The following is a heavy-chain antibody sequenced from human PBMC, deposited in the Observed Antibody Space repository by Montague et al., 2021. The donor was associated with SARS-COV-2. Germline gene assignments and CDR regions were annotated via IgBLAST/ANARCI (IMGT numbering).Heavy chain of an antibody. D-gene: IGHD1-14*01. Sequence: CAISGDSVSSNSAAWNWIRQSPSRGLEWLGRTYYRSRWFNDYAVSIRSRITINPDTSKNQFSLQLNSVTPEDTAVYYCARATEWRGYYYYYYMDVWLKGTTVTVSS. CDR2: TYYRSRWFN. CDR3: ARATEWRGYYYYYYMDV. V-gene: IGHV6-1*01. J-gene: IGHJ6*03. CDR1: GDSVSSNSAA.